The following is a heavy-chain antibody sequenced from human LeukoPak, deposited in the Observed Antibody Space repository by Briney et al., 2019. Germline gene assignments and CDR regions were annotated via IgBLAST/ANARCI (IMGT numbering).Heavy chain of an antibody. CDR1: GDSINPYY. V-gene: IGHV4-59*01. CDR2: IYYSGNT. CDR3: ARGGVAIPAANNWFDP. D-gene: IGHD2-2*01. J-gene: IGHJ5*02. Sequence: SETLSLTCAVSGDSINPYYWSWIRQPPGKGLEWIGYIYYSGNTNYNPSLKSRVIISADTSKNQYSLRLSSVTAADTAVYYCARGGVAIPAANNWFDPWGQGTLVTVSS.